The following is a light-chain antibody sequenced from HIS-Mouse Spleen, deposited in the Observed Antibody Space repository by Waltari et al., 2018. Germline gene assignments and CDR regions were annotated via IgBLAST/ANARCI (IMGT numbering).Light chain of an antibody. J-gene: IGLJ2*01. V-gene: IGLV3-27*01. CDR2: KDS. Sequence: SYELTQPSSVSVSPGQTARIPCSGDVLAKKYARWFQQQPGQAPGLVIYKDSERPSGIPERFSGSSSGTTVTLTISGAQVEDEADYYCYSAADNNVVFGGGTKLTVL. CDR3: YSAADNNVV. CDR1: VLAKKY.